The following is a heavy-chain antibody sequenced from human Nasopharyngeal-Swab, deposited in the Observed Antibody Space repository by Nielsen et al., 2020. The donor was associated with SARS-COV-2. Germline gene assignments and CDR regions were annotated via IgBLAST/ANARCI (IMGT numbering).Heavy chain of an antibody. V-gene: IGHV4-59*01. CDR2: IYYSGST. D-gene: IGHD6-13*01. CDR1: GGSFSGYY. Sequence: GSLRLSCAVYGGSFSGYYWSWIRQPPGKGLEWIGYIYYSGSTNYNPSLKSRVTISVDTSKNQFSLKLSSVTAADTAVYYCARGVIAAAGTGWGQGTLVTVSS. CDR3: ARGVIAAAGTG. J-gene: IGHJ4*02.